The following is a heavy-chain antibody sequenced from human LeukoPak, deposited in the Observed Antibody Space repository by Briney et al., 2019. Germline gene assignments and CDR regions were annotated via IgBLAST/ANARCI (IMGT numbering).Heavy chain of an antibody. CDR2: IKQDGSEK. CDR1: RFNFDEYS. V-gene: IGHV3-7*01. D-gene: IGHD6-6*01. CDR3: AGDLMSIAARPGAFDI. Sequence: GGSLRLSCVASRFNFDEYSMDWVRQVPGKGLEWVANIKQDGSEKYYVDSVKGRFTISRDNAKNSLYLQMNSLRAEDTAVYYCAGDLMSIAARPGAFDIWGQGTVVTVSS. J-gene: IGHJ3*02.